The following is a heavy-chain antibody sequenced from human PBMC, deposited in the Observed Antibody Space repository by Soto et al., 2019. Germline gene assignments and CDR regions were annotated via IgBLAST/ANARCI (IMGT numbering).Heavy chain of an antibody. D-gene: IGHD6-6*01. V-gene: IGHV1-46*01. CDR1: GYSFTSYY. CDR2: INPSGGST. Sequence: GASVKVSCKASGYSFTSYYMHWVRQAPGQGLEWMGIINPSGGSTSYAQKFQGRVTMTRDTSTSTVYMELSSLRSEDTAVYYCARDRSIAAPTTEYYFDYWGQGTLVTVSS. J-gene: IGHJ4*02. CDR3: ARDRSIAAPTTEYYFDY.